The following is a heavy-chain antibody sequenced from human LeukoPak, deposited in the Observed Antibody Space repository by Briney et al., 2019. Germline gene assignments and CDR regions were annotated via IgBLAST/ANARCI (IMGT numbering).Heavy chain of an antibody. V-gene: IGHV3-21*01. J-gene: IGHJ5*02. CDR3: ARDAEAYYDILTGYFLDTWFDP. CDR1: GFTFSSYS. CDR2: ISSSSSYI. D-gene: IGHD3-9*01. Sequence: PGGSLRLSCAASGFTFSSYSMNWVRQAPGKGLEWVSSISSSSSYIYYADSVKGRFTISRDNAKNSLYLQMNSLRAEDTAVYYCARDAEAYYDILTGYFLDTWFDPWGQGTLVTVSS.